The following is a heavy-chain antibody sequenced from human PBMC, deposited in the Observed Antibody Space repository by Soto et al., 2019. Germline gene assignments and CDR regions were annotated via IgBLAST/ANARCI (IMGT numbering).Heavy chain of an antibody. D-gene: IGHD5-18*01. Sequence: QVQLQESGPGLVKPSETLSLTCTVTGGSISSYYWSWIRQSPGKGLEWIGYIYYSGSTKYNPSLKSRVTISVATAKNPFSLYLSSVTAADTAVYYCARGRGDTAMAWYYWGQGTLVTVSS. CDR2: IYYSGST. V-gene: IGHV4-59*01. J-gene: IGHJ4*02. CDR1: GGSISSYY. CDR3: ARGRGDTAMAWYY.